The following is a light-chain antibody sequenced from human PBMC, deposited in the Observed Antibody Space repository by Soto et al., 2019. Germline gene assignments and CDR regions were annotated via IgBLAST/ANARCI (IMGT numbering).Light chain of an antibody. V-gene: IGKV1-5*03. CDR3: QQYSRLWS. CDR2: GAS. Sequence: DLQMTQSPSSLSASVGDRVTITCRASESISTWLAWYQQKPGKAPKLLIYGASSLESGVPPRFSGDGSGTEFTLTISSLQRDDFGIYYCQQYSRLWSFGQGTKVEIE. J-gene: IGKJ1*01. CDR1: ESISTW.